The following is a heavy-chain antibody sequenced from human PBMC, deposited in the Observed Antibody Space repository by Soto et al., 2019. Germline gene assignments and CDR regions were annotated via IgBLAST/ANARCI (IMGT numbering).Heavy chain of an antibody. V-gene: IGHV3-30-3*01. CDR3: VRERGLVSALIYEYKRFEP. CDR2: ISYEGTNK. CDR1: AFTFSSYA. J-gene: IGHJ5*02. D-gene: IGHD2-2*01. Sequence: GVSLRLSCAASAFTFSSYAMHWVRQPPGKGLEWVAGISYEGTNKYYADSVKGRFTISRDNSENTLYLEMNSLRAEDTAVYYCVRERGLVSALIYEYKRFEPWGQGTLVTVSS.